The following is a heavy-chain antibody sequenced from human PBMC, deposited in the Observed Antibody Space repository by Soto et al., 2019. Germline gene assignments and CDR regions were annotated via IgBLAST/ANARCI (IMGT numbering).Heavy chain of an antibody. D-gene: IGHD6-13*01. CDR3: ARELAAAGRTAFYY. Sequence: QVQLQQWGAGLLKPSETLSLTCAVYGGSFSGYYWSWIGQPPGKGLEWIGEINHSGSTNYNPSLKSRVTISVDTSKNQFSLKLSSVTAADTAVYYCARELAAAGRTAFYYWGQGTLVTVSS. CDR2: INHSGST. V-gene: IGHV4-34*01. CDR1: GGSFSGYY. J-gene: IGHJ4*02.